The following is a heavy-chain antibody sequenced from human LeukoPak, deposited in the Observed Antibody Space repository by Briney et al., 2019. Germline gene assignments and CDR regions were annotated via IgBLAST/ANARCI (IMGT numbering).Heavy chain of an antibody. Sequence: SGGSLRLSCAASGFTFSSYVMSWVRQAPGKGLEWVANIKQDGSEKYYVDSVKGRFTISRDNAKNSLYLQMNSLRAEDTAVYYCARDSLINWGPGYYYYGMDVWGQGTTVTVSS. CDR3: ARDSLINWGPGYYYYGMDV. CDR2: IKQDGSEK. CDR1: GFTFSSYV. D-gene: IGHD7-27*01. V-gene: IGHV3-7*01. J-gene: IGHJ6*02.